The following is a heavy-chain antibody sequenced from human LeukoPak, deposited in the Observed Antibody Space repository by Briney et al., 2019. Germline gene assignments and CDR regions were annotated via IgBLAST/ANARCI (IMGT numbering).Heavy chain of an antibody. V-gene: IGHV3-21*01. J-gene: IGHJ5*02. CDR3: ARDLFTMVRGPKDWFDP. D-gene: IGHD3-10*01. CDR2: ISSSSSYI. Sequence: GGSLRLSCAASGFTFSSYSMNWVRQAPGKGLEWVSSISSSSSYIYYADSVKGRFTISRDNAKNSLYLQMNSLRAEDTAVYYCARDLFTMVRGPKDWFDPWGQGTLVTVSS. CDR1: GFTFSSYS.